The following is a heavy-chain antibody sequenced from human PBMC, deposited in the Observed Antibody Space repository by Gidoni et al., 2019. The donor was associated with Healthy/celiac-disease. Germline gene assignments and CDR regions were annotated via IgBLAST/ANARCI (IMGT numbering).Heavy chain of an antibody. CDR3: ARHPEQPGGFDY. V-gene: IGHV4-39*01. D-gene: IGHD1-1*01. CDR2: IYYSGST. CDR1: AGSIRSSSYY. J-gene: IGHJ4*02. Sequence: QLQLQESGPGLVKPSATLSLTCTVSAGSIRSSSYYWGWLRQPPGKGLEWIGSIYYSGSTYYNPSLKSRVTISVDTSKNQFSLKLSSVTAADTAVYYCARHPEQPGGFDYWGQGTLVTVSS.